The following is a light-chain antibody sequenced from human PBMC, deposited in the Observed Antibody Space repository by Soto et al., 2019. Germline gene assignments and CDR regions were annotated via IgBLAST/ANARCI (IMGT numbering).Light chain of an antibody. CDR2: AAS. Sequence: VLTQSPATLSVTPGERATLSCRASQSVSSTLAWYQQKPGKAPRLLIYAASSRATGIPDRFSGSGSGTDFTLTISRLEPEDFAVYYCQQYDTSPRTFGQGTKVDIK. CDR3: QQYDTSPRT. V-gene: IGKV3-20*01. J-gene: IGKJ1*01. CDR1: QSVSST.